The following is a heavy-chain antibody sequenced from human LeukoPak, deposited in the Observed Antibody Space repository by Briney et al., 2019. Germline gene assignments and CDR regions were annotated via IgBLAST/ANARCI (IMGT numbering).Heavy chain of an antibody. CDR3: ARDIDGAMVRGVIVF. CDR2: INQDGSEK. V-gene: IGHV3-7*05. D-gene: IGHD3-10*01. J-gene: IGHJ4*02. Sequence: AGGSLRLSCVGSGFTFRGYWMSWVRQSPGKGLEWVTNINQDGSEKYYVDSLKGRFTISRDNAKNSLYLQMNSLRAEDTAVYYCARDIDGAMVRGVIVFWGQGTLVTVSS. CDR1: GFTFRGYW.